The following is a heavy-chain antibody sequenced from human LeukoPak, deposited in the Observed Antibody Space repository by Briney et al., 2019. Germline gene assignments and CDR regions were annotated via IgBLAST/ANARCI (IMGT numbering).Heavy chain of an antibody. CDR3: ARSHYEDAFDI. Sequence: GGSLRLSCAASGFTFSSYEMNWVRQAPGKGLEGVSYISSSGSTIYYADSVKGRFTISRDNAKNSLYLQMSSLRAEDTAVYYCARSHYEDAFDIWGQGTMVTVSS. CDR1: GFTFSSYE. J-gene: IGHJ3*02. CDR2: ISSSGSTI. D-gene: IGHD4-17*01. V-gene: IGHV3-48*03.